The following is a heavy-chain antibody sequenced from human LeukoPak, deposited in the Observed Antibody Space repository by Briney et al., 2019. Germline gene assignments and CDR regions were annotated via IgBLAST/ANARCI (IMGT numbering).Heavy chain of an antibody. CDR2: ISYDGSNK. J-gene: IGHJ6*02. Sequence: GGSLRLSCAASGFTFSSYGMRWVRKAPGPGLERVAVISYDGSNKYYADSVKGRFTISRDNSKNTLYLQMNSLRAEDTAVYYCAKYIAAADLPYYYYGMDVWGQGTTVTVSS. CDR1: GFTFSSYG. D-gene: IGHD6-13*01. V-gene: IGHV3-30*18. CDR3: AKYIAAADLPYYYYGMDV.